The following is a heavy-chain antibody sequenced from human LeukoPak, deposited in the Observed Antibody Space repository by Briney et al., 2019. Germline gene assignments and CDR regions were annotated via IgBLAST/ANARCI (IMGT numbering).Heavy chain of an antibody. CDR3: ARGAMTTVVTYAFDI. V-gene: IGHV1-18*01. D-gene: IGHD4-23*01. CDR1: GYTFTSYG. CDR2: ISAYNGNT. J-gene: IGHJ3*02. Sequence: ASVKVSCKASGYTFTSYGISWVRQAPGQGLEWMGWISAYNGNTIYAQKLQGRVTMTTDTSTSTAYMELRSLRSDDTAVYYCARGAMTTVVTYAFDIWGQGTMVTVSS.